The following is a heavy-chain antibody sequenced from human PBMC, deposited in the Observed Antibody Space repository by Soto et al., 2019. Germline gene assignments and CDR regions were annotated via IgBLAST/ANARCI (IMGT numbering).Heavy chain of an antibody. CDR3: ARDTPDLMPAVAAY. D-gene: IGHD2-15*01. Sequence: ASVKVSCKVSGYTFTTYGLIWVRQAPGQGPEWMGWISPFNGKTQYAQKFQGRLTMTTDTSTSTAHMELRSLRSDDTAVYYCARDTPDLMPAVAAYWGQGTLVTVSS. CDR2: ISPFNGKT. CDR1: GYTFTTYG. J-gene: IGHJ4*02. V-gene: IGHV1-18*01.